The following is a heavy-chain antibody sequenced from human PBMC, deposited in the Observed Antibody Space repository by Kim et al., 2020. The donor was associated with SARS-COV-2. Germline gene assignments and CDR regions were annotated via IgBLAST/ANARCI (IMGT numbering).Heavy chain of an antibody. V-gene: IGHV3-33*06. CDR2: IWYDGSNT. D-gene: IGHD5-12*01. CDR1: GFTFSSYG. J-gene: IGHJ4*02. Sequence: GGSLRLSCAASGFTFSSYGMHWVRQAPGKGLEWVSGIWYDGSNTFYADSLKGRFTISRDNSKNTLYLLMNSLRAEDTAVYYCAKVRDGYNSNDYFDYWGQGTLVTVSS. CDR3: AKVRDGYNSNDYFDY.